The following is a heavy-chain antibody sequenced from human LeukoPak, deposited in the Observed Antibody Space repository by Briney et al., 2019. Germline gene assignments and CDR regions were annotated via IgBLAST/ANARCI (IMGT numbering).Heavy chain of an antibody. V-gene: IGHV3-30*04. CDR1: GFTFSSYA. CDR2: ISYDGSNK. J-gene: IGHJ3*02. Sequence: GGSLRLSCAASGFTFSSYAMHWVRQAPGKGLEWVAVISYDGSNKYYADSVKGRFTISRDNSKNTLYLQMNSLRAEDTAVYYCAKDRLLTTVVPDAFDIWGQGTMVTVSS. CDR3: AKDRLLTTVVPDAFDI. D-gene: IGHD4-23*01.